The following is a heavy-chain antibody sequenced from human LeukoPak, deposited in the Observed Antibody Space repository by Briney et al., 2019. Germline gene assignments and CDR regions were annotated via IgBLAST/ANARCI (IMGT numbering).Heavy chain of an antibody. J-gene: IGHJ4*02. D-gene: IGHD3-16*01. CDR2: IYYSGST. V-gene: IGHV4-59*01. CDR3: ARGVGGSCSDY. Sequence: SETLSLTCTVSGGSISSYYWSWIRQPPGKGLEWIGYIYYSGSTNYNPSLKSRISISVDTSKNQFSLKLSSVTAADTAVYYCARGVGGSCSDYWGQGTLVTVSS. CDR1: GGSISSYY.